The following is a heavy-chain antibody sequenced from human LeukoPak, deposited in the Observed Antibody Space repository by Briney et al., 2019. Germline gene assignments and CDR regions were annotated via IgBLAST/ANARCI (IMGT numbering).Heavy chain of an antibody. CDR1: GFTFSSYG. J-gene: IGHJ6*02. CDR2: IWYGGSNK. V-gene: IGHV3-30*02. D-gene: IGHD2-21*01. CDR3: AKVRLPGAYYCYYGMDV. Sequence: GGSLRLSCAASGFTFSSYGMHWVRQAPGKGLEWVAVIWYGGSNKYYADSVKGRFTISRDNSKNTLYLQMNSLRAEDTAVYYCAKVRLPGAYYCYYGMDVWGQGTTVTVSS.